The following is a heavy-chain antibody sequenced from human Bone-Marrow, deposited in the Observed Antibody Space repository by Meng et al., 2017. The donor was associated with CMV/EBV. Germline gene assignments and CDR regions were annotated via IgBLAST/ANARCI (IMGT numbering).Heavy chain of an antibody. Sequence: GESLKISCAASGFTFIFYNMNWVRQAPGKGLEWVSSISSSSSYIYYPDSVKGRFTISRDNAKNSVYLQMNSLRAEDTAVYYCARDLTNGMDVWGQGTTVTVSS. CDR1: GFTFIFYN. CDR3: ARDLTNGMDV. D-gene: IGHD3-9*01. J-gene: IGHJ6*02. V-gene: IGHV3-21*01. CDR2: ISSSSSYI.